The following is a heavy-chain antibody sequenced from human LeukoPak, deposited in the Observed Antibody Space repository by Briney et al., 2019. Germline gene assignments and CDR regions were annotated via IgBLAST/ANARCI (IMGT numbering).Heavy chain of an antibody. D-gene: IGHD3-16*02. J-gene: IGHJ4*02. CDR1: GGSFSGYY. V-gene: IGHV4-34*01. CDR3: ARVNRPSTVWWSYRYTYYCDE. Sequence: SETLSLTCAVYGGSFSGYYWSWIRQPPGKGLEWIGEINHSGSTNYNPSLKSRVTISVDTSKNQFSLKLSSVTAADTAVYYCARVNRPSTVWWSYRYTYYCDEWRQGTLVTVTS. CDR2: INHSGST.